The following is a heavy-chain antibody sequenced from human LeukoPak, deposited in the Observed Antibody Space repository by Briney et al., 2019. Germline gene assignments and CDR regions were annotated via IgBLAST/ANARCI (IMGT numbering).Heavy chain of an antibody. CDR3: ARDPNGDYIGAFDM. J-gene: IGHJ3*02. V-gene: IGHV3-23*01. D-gene: IGHD4-17*01. CDR2: IRGGGGSA. Sequence: GGSLRLSCTASGFTFSAYAMMWVRQAPGKGPEWVSAIRGGGGSAFYADSVKGRFTISRDNSKYTLFLQMNSLRAEDTAVYYCARDPNGDYIGAFDMWGPGTTVTVSS. CDR1: GFTFSAYA.